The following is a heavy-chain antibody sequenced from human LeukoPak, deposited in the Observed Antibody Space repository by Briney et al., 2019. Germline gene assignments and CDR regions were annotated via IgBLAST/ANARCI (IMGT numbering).Heavy chain of an antibody. CDR2: ITGSGDRT. CDR1: GFTFTNHG. CDR3: AKDRMDPVNY. D-gene: IGHD2-2*03. J-gene: IGHJ4*02. Sequence: GALRLSCAASGFTFTNHGMSWVRQALGKGLEWVSAITGSGDRTYYADSVKGRFTISRDSSKNTLYLQMNSLRAEDTALYYCAKDRMDPVNYWGQGTLVTVSS. V-gene: IGHV3-23*01.